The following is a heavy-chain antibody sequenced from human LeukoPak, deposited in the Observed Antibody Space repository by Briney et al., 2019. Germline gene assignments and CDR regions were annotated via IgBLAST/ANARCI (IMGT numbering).Heavy chain of an antibody. J-gene: IGHJ6*03. CDR2: IKQDGSEK. CDR1: GFTFSSYA. CDR3: ARDAAAAGTGEYYYYMDV. Sequence: PGGSLRLSCAASGFTFSSYAMSWVRQAPGKGLEWVANIKQDGSEKYYVDSVKGRFTISRDNAKNSLYLQMNSLRAEDTAVYYCARDAAAAGTGEYYYYMDVWGKGTTVTVSS. D-gene: IGHD6-13*01. V-gene: IGHV3-7*01.